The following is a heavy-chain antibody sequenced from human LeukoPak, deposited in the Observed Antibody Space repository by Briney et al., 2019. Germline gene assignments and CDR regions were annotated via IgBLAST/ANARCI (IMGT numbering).Heavy chain of an antibody. CDR3: ARGGDGYSDY. V-gene: IGHV4-30-4*01. CDR1: GASISSGDYY. Sequence: SETPSLTCTVSGASISSGDYYWSWIRQPPGKGLEWIGYIYYSGSTYYNPSLKSRLTISVDTSKNQFSLKLNSMTAADTAVYYCARGGDGYSDYWGQGTLVTVSS. CDR2: IYYSGST. D-gene: IGHD5-24*01. J-gene: IGHJ4*02.